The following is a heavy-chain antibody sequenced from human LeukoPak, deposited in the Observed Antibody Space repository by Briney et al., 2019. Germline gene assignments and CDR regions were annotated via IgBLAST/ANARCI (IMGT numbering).Heavy chain of an antibody. CDR3: ARVATTDIVVVPAAYYFDY. CDR1: GYSISGGYY. V-gene: IGHV4-38-2*02. J-gene: IGHJ4*02. Sequence: SETLSLTCTVSGYSISGGYYWGWIRQPPGKGLEWIGSIYHSGSTYYNPSLKSRVTISVDTSKNQFSLKLSSVTAADTAVYYCARVATTDIVVVPAAYYFDYWGQGTLVTVSS. D-gene: IGHD2-2*01. CDR2: IYHSGST.